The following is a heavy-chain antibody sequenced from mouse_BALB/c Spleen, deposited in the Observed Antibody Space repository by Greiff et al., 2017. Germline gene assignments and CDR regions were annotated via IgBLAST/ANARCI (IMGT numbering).Heavy chain of an antibody. Sequence: QVVESGPGLVAPSQSLSITCTVSGFSLTGYGVNWVRQPPGKGLEWLGMIWGDGSTDYNSALKSRLSISKDNSKSQVFLKMNSLQTDDTARYYCAREGIYYGNHTPFAYWGQGTLVTVSA. CDR2: IWGDGST. J-gene: IGHJ3*01. CDR3: AREGIYYGNHTPFAY. CDR1: GFSLTGYG. V-gene: IGHV2-6-7*01. D-gene: IGHD2-1*01.